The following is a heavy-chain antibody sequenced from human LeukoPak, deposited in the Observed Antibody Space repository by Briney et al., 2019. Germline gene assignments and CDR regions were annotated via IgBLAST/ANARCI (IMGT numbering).Heavy chain of an antibody. CDR1: GYTFTDYY. V-gene: IGHV1-2*02. Sequence: ASVKVSCKAPGYTFTDYYMHWVRQAPGQGLEWMGWINPDSGGTSYAQKFQGRVTMTRNTSISTAWMELSRLRSDDTAVYYCARGDYYDSRGFRWWGQGTLVTVSS. J-gene: IGHJ4*02. CDR3: ARGDYYDSRGFRW. D-gene: IGHD3-22*01. CDR2: INPDSGGT.